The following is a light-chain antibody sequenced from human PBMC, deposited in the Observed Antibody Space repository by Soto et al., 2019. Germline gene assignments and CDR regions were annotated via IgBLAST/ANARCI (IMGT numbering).Light chain of an antibody. J-gene: IGKJ4*01. CDR2: AAS. CDR1: QSISNY. V-gene: IGKV1-39*01. Sequence: DIQMTQSPSSLSASVEDRVTITCRASQSISNYLNWYQQKPGKAPKLLIYAASSLQSGVPSRLSGSGSGTDFTLTISRPQPEDFATYYSQQGYNTPQLTFDGRTNVDIK. CDR3: QQGYNTPQLT.